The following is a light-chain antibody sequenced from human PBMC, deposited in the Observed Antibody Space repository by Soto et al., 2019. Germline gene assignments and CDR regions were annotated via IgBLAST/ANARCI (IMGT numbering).Light chain of an antibody. CDR3: SSYTSSSALYV. CDR1: SSDIGGYNY. CDR2: DVS. Sequence: QPALTQPASVSGSPGQSITISCTGTSSDIGGYNYVSWYQQHPGKAPKLMVYDVSSRPSGVSNRFSGSKSGNTASLTISGLQAEDEGDYYCSSYTSSSALYVFGTGTKLTVL. V-gene: IGLV2-14*03. J-gene: IGLJ1*01.